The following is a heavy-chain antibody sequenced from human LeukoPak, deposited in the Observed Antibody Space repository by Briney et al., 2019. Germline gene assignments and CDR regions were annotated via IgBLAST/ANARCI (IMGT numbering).Heavy chain of an antibody. Sequence: PGGSLRLSCAASGFTFSSYGMSWVRQAPGKGLEWVSGISGSGGSTYYADSVKGRFTISRDNSKNTLYLQMNSLRAEDTAVYYCAKESTYHYDGSGYYYTEYFQHWGQGTLVTVSS. D-gene: IGHD3-22*01. J-gene: IGHJ1*01. V-gene: IGHV3-23*01. CDR2: ISGSGGST. CDR1: GFTFSSYG. CDR3: AKESTYHYDGSGYYYTEYFQH.